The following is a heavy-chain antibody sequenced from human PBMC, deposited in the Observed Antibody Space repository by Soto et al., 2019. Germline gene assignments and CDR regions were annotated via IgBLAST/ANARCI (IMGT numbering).Heavy chain of an antibody. CDR3: ARQTSGWFGMDA. CDR1: GYSFTDYW. Sequence: GESLKISCKASGYSFTDYWIGWVRQMPGKGLEWMGIIDPGDSETRYSPSFQGQVSISADKSVNIAYLQWGSLRASDTAMYYCARQTSGWFGMDAWAQGTTVTVSS. J-gene: IGHJ6*02. CDR2: IDPGDSET. V-gene: IGHV5-51*01. D-gene: IGHD6-19*01.